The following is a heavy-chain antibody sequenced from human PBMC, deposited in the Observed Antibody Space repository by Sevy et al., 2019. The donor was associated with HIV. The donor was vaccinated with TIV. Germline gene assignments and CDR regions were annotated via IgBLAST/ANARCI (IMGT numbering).Heavy chain of an antibody. CDR3: GKCTLWVYDPTNRKCGMDV. J-gene: IGHJ6*02. Sequence: ASVKVSCKASGYNFINYGISWVRQAPGQGLEWVGGSSPFTGSPNYPQKLQDRVTVTTDSATNTAYMELRNLRSDDTAVYYCGKCTLWVYDPTNRKCGMDVWGQGTTVTVSS. CDR1: GYNFINYG. D-gene: IGHD5-12*01. CDR2: SSPFTGSP. V-gene: IGHV1-18*01.